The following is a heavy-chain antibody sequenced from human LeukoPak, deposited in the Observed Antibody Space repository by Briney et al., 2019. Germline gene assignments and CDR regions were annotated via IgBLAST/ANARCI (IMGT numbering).Heavy chain of an antibody. J-gene: IGHJ4*02. CDR3: ARGGSGNWNAPFVY. V-gene: IGHV3-11*04. CDR1: GFTFSDYH. D-gene: IGHD1-1*01. Sequence: GGSLRLSCAASGFTFSDYHMNWIRQAPGKGLEWVSYISSSGSDIYYADSVKGRFTISRDNAKNSLYLQMNSLRAEDTAVYYCARGGSGNWNAPFVYWGQGTLVTVSS. CDR2: ISSSGSDI.